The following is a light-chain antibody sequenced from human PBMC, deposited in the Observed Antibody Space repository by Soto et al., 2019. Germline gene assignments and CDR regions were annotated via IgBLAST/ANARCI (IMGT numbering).Light chain of an antibody. J-gene: IGKJ4*01. CDR2: DAS. V-gene: IGKV1-5*01. Sequence: DIQLTQSPSTLSASVGERVTITCRASQTVNTWLAWYQHKPGKAPKLLIYDASVLETGVPSRFSGFSSGTEFALTISSLQPDDFATYCCQQYNSYSPEGLTFGGGTKVEI. CDR3: QQYNSYSPEGLT. CDR1: QTVNTW.